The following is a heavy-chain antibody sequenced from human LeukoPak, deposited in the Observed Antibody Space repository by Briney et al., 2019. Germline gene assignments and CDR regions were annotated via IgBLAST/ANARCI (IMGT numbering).Heavy chain of an antibody. CDR3: ARANYDILAGSAPPRY. D-gene: IGHD3-9*01. V-gene: IGHV1-46*01. CDR2: INPSGGST. CDR1: GYTFTSYY. J-gene: IGHJ4*02. Sequence: ASVKVSCKASGYTFTSYYMHWVRQAPGQGLEWMGIINPSGGSTSYAQKFQGRVTMTRDTSTSTVYMELSSLRSEDTAVYYCARANYDILAGSAPPRYWGQGTLVTVSS.